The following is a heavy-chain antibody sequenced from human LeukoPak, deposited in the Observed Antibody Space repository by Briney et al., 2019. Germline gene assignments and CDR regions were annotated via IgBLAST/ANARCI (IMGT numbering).Heavy chain of an antibody. CDR2: IRSKAYGGTT. CDR3: TRINYCSGGSCSFDP. V-gene: IGHV3-49*04. D-gene: IGHD2-15*01. CDR1: GFTFGDYA. J-gene: IGHJ5*02. Sequence: PGRSLRLSCTASGFTFGDYAMSWVRQAPGKGLEWVGFIRSKAYGGTTEYAASVKGRFTISRDDSKTIAYLQMNSLKTEDTAVYYCTRINYCSGGSCSFDPWGQGTLVTVSS.